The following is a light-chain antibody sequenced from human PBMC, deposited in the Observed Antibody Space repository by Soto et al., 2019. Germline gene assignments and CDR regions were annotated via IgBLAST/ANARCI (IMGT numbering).Light chain of an antibody. J-gene: IGLJ1*01. CDR2: SVS. V-gene: IGLV2-14*01. CDR3: ISYTVSRSYV. Sequence: QSLLTQPASVSGSPGQSITISCSGSSSDIGAYNHVAWFQQFPGKTPKLVIYSVSDRPSGVYYRFSGSKSGNTAYLTISGLQADDEADYYCISYTVSRSYVFGTGTKVTVL. CDR1: SSDIGAYNH.